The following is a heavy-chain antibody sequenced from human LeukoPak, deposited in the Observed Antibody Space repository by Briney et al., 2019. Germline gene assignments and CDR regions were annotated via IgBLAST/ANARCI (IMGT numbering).Heavy chain of an antibody. CDR2: ISGSGGST. V-gene: IGHV3-23*01. CDR1: GFTFSSYA. CDR3: AKAAYSDNTGSAEYFHH. D-gene: IGHD1-26*01. J-gene: IGHJ1*01. Sequence: GGSLRLSCAASGFTFSSYAMSWVRQAPGKGLEWVSAISGSGGSTYYADSVKGRFTISRDNSKNTLFLQMNSLRAEDTAVYYCAKAAYSDNTGSAEYFHHWGQGTLVTVSS.